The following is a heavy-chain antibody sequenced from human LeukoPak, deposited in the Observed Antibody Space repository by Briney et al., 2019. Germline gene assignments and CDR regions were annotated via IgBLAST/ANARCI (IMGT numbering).Heavy chain of an antibody. Sequence: GGSLRLSCAASGFSLSAYWMTWVRQAPGKGLEWVSYISSSSSTIYYADSVKGRFTISRDNAKNSLYLQMNSLRAEDTAVYYCAKDLQRYCSSTSCYDAFDIWGQGTMVTVSS. CDR1: GFSLSAYW. CDR2: ISSSSSTI. V-gene: IGHV3-48*04. J-gene: IGHJ3*02. D-gene: IGHD2-2*01. CDR3: AKDLQRYCSSTSCYDAFDI.